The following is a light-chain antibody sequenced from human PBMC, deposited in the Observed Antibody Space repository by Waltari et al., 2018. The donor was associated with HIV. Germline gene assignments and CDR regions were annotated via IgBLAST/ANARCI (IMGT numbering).Light chain of an antibody. Sequence: EKVMTQSPATLSVSPGEGATLSCRASQTINNNLAWYQQKPGQAPQLLIYGASTRAAGVPARFSGSGSGTEFTLTITSLQSEDLAIYYCQQYNNWPQTFGQGTKVEIK. V-gene: IGKV3-15*01. CDR3: QQYNNWPQT. J-gene: IGKJ2*01. CDR1: QTINNN. CDR2: GAS.